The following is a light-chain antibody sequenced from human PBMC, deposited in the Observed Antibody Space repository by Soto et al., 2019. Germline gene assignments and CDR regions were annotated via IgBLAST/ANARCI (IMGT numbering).Light chain of an antibody. CDR3: QQLNSYLIT. CDR1: QSISSW. J-gene: IGKJ5*01. V-gene: IGKV1-5*01. Sequence: DIQMTQSPSTLSASVVDRVTITCRASQSISSWLAWYQQKPGKAPKLLIYDASSLESGVPSRFSGSGSGTEFTLTISSLQPDDFATYYCQQLNSYLITFGQGTRLEIK. CDR2: DAS.